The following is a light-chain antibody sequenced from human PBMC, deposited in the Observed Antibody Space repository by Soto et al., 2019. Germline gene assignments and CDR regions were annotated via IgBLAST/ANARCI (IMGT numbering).Light chain of an antibody. CDR1: SSDIGAYDY. Sequence: QSALTQPASLSGSPGQSITISCTGTSSDIGAYDYVSWFQQNPGKAPKLMISEVNNLLSGVSNRFSAAKSRNTAYLTISGLQVEDEAVYLFVAFTTTSTDVLGTGTKISGL. J-gene: IGLJ1*01. CDR2: EVN. CDR3: VAFTTTSTDV. V-gene: IGLV2-14*01.